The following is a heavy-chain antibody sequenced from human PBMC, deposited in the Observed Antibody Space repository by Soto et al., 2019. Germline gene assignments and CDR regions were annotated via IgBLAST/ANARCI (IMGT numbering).Heavy chain of an antibody. CDR2: IMPVFGTT. CDR3: ARGTLTDDAFDI. Sequence: QVQLVQSGAEVKKPGSSVKVSCNASGGTFSSYAISWVRQAPGQGLEWMGGIMPVFGTTNNAQKFQGRVTITADESTSTAYMELSSLRSEDTAVYYCARGTLTDDAFDIWGQGTMVTVSS. CDR1: GGTFSSYA. D-gene: IGHD4-4*01. V-gene: IGHV1-69*01. J-gene: IGHJ3*02.